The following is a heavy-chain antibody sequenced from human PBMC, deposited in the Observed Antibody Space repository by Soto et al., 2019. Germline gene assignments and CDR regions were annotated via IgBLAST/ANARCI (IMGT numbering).Heavy chain of an antibody. V-gene: IGHV6-1*01. J-gene: IGHJ5*02. D-gene: IGHD3-22*01. Sequence: SQTVSRTCAISGDRVSINIAAWNWIRPSPSRGLEWLGRTYYRSKWYNDYAVSVKSRITINPDASKNQFSLQLNSVTPEDTAVYYCARSRDYYDSSGYYYGVGWFDPWGQGTLVTVSS. CDR3: ARSRDYYDSSGYYYGVGWFDP. CDR2: TYYRSKWYN. CDR1: GDRVSINIAA.